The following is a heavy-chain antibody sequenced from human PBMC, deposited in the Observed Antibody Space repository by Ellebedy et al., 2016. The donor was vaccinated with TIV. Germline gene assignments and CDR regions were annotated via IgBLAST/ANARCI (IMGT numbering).Heavy chain of an antibody. J-gene: IGHJ4*02. CDR2: IKEDGSEE. CDR1: GFTFSSSI. V-gene: IGHV3-7*03. Sequence: PGGSLRLSCAASGFTFSSSILHWVRQAPGKGLEWVANIKEDGSEEYYVDSVKGRFTISRDNAKNSLYLQMNSLRAEDTAVYYCVRDLHWSYFDWGQGTLVTVSS. D-gene: IGHD1-26*01. CDR3: VRDLHWSYFD.